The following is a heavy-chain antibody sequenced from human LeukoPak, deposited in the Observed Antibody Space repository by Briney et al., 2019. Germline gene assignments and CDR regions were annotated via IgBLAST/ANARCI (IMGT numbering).Heavy chain of an antibody. CDR2: ISWDGGST. CDR3: VKAGYTMDNYYYMDV. Sequence: GGSLRLSCAASGFTFDDYTMHWVRQAPGKGLECVSLISWDGGSTYYADSVRGRFTISRDNSKNSLYLQMNSLRIEDTALYYCVKAGYTMDNYYYMDVWGKGTTVTVSS. CDR1: GFTFDDYT. D-gene: IGHD3-9*01. J-gene: IGHJ6*03. V-gene: IGHV3-43*01.